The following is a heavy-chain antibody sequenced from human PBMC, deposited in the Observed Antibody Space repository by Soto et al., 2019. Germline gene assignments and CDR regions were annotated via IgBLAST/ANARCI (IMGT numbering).Heavy chain of an antibody. CDR1: GFTFSSYG. J-gene: IGHJ6*02. CDR2: IKSESAGGTA. CDR3: TTPPEGYSGYDYYYYYYVMDV. D-gene: IGHD5-12*01. Sequence: GGSLRLSCAASGFTFSSYGMNWVRQAPGKGPEWVGLIKSESAGGTADYAAPVKGRFTISRDDSKNTLYLQMNSLKTEDTAVYYCTTPPEGYSGYDYYYYYYVMDVWGQGTTVTVSS. V-gene: IGHV3-15*07.